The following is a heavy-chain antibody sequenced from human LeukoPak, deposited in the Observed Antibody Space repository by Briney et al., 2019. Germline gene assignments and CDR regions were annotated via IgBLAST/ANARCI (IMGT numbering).Heavy chain of an antibody. CDR2: MNPNSGNT. Sequence: ASVKVSCKASGYTFTSYDINWVRQATGQGLEWMGWMNPNSGNTGCAQKFQGRVTMTRNTSISTAYMELSSLRSEDTAVYYCARGVTIFGVVTKRYYYYGMDVWGQGTTVTVSS. D-gene: IGHD3-3*01. CDR1: GYTFTSYD. J-gene: IGHJ6*02. CDR3: ARGVTIFGVVTKRYYYYGMDV. V-gene: IGHV1-8*01.